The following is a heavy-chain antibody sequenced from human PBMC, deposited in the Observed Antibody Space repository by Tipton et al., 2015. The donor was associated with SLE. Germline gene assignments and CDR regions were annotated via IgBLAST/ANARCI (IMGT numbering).Heavy chain of an antibody. CDR2: IFYSGSA. CDR3: ARHKSGSPMPHYHYFGLDV. CDR1: GGFISDFY. D-gene: IGHD2-2*01. Sequence: TLSLTCTVSGGFISDFYWTWIRQSPGNSLEWIGHIFYSGSADYNPSLKKRATISVHTSKNKFSLKLTSVTAADTAVYYCARHKSGSPMPHYHYFGLDVWGLGSSVAVSS. V-gene: IGHV4-59*08. J-gene: IGHJ6*02.